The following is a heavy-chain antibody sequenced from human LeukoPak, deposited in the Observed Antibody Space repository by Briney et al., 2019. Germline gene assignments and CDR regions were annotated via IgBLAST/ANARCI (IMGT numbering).Heavy chain of an antibody. CDR1: GGSISSSSYY. CDR2: IYYSGST. Sequence: PSETLSLTCTVSGGSISSSSYYWGWIRQPPGKGLEWIGSIYYSGSTYYSPSLKSRVTISVDTSKNQFSLKLSSVTAADTAVYYCARHRIVVVPAAISPYYFDYWGQGTLVTVSS. J-gene: IGHJ4*02. CDR3: ARHRIVVVPAAISPYYFDY. D-gene: IGHD2-2*01. V-gene: IGHV4-39*01.